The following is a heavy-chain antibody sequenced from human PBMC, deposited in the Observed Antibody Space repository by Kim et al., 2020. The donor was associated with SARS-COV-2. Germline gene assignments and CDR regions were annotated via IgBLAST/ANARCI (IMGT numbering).Heavy chain of an antibody. J-gene: IGHJ6*02. CDR2: ISSSGSTI. CDR1: GFTFSDYY. D-gene: IGHD6-13*01. Sequence: GGSLRLSCAASGFTFSDYYMSWIRQAPGKGLEWVSYISSSGSTIYYADSVKGRFTISRDNAKNSLYLQMNSLRAEDTAVYYCARVKQQPPYYYYGMDVWGQGTTVTVSS. CDR3: ARVKQQPPYYYYGMDV. V-gene: IGHV3-11*04.